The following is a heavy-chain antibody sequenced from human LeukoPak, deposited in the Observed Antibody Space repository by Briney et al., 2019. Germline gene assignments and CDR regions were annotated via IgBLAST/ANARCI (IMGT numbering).Heavy chain of an antibody. CDR3: ARDRYYYDSSGYPFDY. CDR1: GGSISSYY. D-gene: IGHD3-22*01. J-gene: IGHJ4*02. Sequence: SETLSLTCTVSGGSISSYYWSWIRQPPGKGLEWIGYIYYSGSTNYNPSLKSRVTISVDTSKNQFSLKLSSVTAADTAVYYCARDRYYYDSSGYPFDYWGQGTLVTVSS. CDR2: IYYSGST. V-gene: IGHV4-59*12.